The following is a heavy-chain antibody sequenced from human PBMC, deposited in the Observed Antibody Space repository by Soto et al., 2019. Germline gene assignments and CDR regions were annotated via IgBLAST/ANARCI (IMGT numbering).Heavy chain of an antibody. J-gene: IGHJ5*02. D-gene: IGHD3-22*01. V-gene: IGHV4-39*01. CDR3: ARRKDSSGYYYWFDP. CDR2: SYYSGST. Sequence: SETLSLTCTVSGGSISSSSYYWGWIRQPPGKGLEWIGSSYYSGSTYSNPSLKSRVTISVATSKNQFSLKLSSVTAADTAVYYCARRKDSSGYYYWFDPWGQGTLVTVSS. CDR1: GGSISSSSYY.